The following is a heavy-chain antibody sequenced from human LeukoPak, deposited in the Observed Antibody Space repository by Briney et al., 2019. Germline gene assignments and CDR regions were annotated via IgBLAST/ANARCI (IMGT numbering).Heavy chain of an antibody. CDR2: ISSSSSYI. CDR3: ARDRRIVGATTPDAFDI. J-gene: IGHJ3*02. D-gene: IGHD1-26*01. CDR1: GFTFSSYS. Sequence: GGPLRLSCAASGFTFSSYSMNWVRQAPGKELDWVSSISSSSSYIYYADSVKGRFTISRDNAKNSLYLQMNSLRAEDTAVYYCARDRRIVGATTPDAFDIWGQGTMVTVSS. V-gene: IGHV3-21*01.